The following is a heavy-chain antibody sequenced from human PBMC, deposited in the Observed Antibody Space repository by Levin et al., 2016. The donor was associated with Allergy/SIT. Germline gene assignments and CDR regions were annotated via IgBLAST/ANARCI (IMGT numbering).Heavy chain of an antibody. D-gene: IGHD1-26*01. CDR3: ARTMYSESYPDN. V-gene: IGHV1-2*02. CDR2: INPNSGGT. J-gene: IGHJ4*02. Sequence: WVRQAPGQGLEWMGWINPNSGGTNYAQKFQGRVTMTRDTSISTAYMELSRLRSDDTAVYYCARTMYSESYPDNWGQGTLVTVSS.